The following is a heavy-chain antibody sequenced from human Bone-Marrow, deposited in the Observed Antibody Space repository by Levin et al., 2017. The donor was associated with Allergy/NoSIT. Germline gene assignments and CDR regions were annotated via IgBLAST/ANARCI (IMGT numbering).Heavy chain of an antibody. J-gene: IGHJ4*02. Sequence: PGGSLRLSCVASGFAFNRHAMHWVRQAPGKELEWVAVISYDGIHSDYADSVTGRFTISRDNSKNTVSLLMNSLRLEDTAVYYCVREAPISVARITSYEFDYWGQGTLVIVSS. CDR1: GFAFNRHA. CDR2: ISYDGIHS. CDR3: VREAPISVARITSYEFDY. D-gene: IGHD5-12*01. V-gene: IGHV3-30-3*01.